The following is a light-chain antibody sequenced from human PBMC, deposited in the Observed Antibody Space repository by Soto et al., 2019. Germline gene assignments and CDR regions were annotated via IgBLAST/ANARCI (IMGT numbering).Light chain of an antibody. J-gene: IGKJ1*01. Sequence: EIVFTQSPGTLSLSPGERATLSCRASQSVSRSYLAWYQQKPGQAPRLLIYGASSRATGIPDRFSGSGSGTDFTLNISRLEPEDFAVYYCQQYGSSPPWTFGQGTKVEIK. CDR2: GAS. CDR3: QQYGSSPPWT. CDR1: QSVSRSY. V-gene: IGKV3-20*01.